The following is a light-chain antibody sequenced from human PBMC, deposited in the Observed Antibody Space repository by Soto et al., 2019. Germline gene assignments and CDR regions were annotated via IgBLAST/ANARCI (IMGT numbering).Light chain of an antibody. J-gene: IGLJ1*01. Sequence: QTVLTQPPSVSEAPGQRVTISCTGSSSNIGAGYEAHWYQQVPGTAPKLLIYEKNNRPSGVPDRLSGSESGTSASLAITGLQAEDEAEYYCQSYDSSLSGYVFGTGTKVTVL. CDR2: EKN. CDR3: QSYDSSLSGYV. CDR1: SSNIGAGYE. V-gene: IGLV1-40*01.